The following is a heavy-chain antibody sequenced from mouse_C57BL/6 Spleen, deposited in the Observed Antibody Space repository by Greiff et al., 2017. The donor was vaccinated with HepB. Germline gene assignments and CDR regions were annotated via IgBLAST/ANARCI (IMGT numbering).Heavy chain of an antibody. CDR3: TRYYYDYDDWYFDV. CDR2: IDPETGGT. Sequence: VQLQQSGAELVRPGASVTLSCKASGYTFTDYEMHWVKQTPVHGLEWIGAIDPETGGTAYNQKFKGKAILTADKTSSTAYMERRSLTSEDSAVYYCTRYYYDYDDWYFDVWGTGTTVTVSS. CDR1: GYTFTDYE. V-gene: IGHV1-15*01. D-gene: IGHD2-4*01. J-gene: IGHJ1*03.